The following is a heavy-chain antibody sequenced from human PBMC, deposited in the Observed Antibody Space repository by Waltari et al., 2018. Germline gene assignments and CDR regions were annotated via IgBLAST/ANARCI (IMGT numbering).Heavy chain of an antibody. CDR1: GFTFTDHY. J-gene: IGHJ4*02. Sequence: QVQLVESGGGLVRPGGSLRLSCAASGFTFTDHYISWIRQAPGKGLELVSFISSNSRYTNDADSVKGRFVISRDNTKNSLYLQMNSLRADDTAVYYCARGRDDYNPQPFDYWGPGTLVTVSP. CDR3: ARGRDDYNPQPFDY. CDR2: ISSNSRYT. D-gene: IGHD4-4*01. V-gene: IGHV3-11*06.